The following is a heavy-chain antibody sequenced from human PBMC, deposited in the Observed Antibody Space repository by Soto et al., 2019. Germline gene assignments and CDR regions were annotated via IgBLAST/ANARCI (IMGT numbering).Heavy chain of an antibody. CDR2: IKQDGSEK. J-gene: IGHJ6*02. V-gene: IGHV3-7*03. CDR1: GFTFSSYW. D-gene: IGHD2-21*02. Sequence: GGSLRLSCAASGFTFSSYWMSWVRQAPGKGLEWVANIKQDGSEKYYVDSVKGRFTISRDNAKNSLYLQMNSLRAEDTAVYYCARGSICGGDCYSDYYYYGMDVWGQGTTVTVSS. CDR3: ARGSICGGDCYSDYYYYGMDV.